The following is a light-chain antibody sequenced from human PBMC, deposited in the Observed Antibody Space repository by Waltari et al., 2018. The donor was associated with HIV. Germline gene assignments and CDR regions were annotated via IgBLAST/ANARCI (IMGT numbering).Light chain of an antibody. V-gene: IGKV3D-15*01. CDR3: HQYNDWPRST. CDR2: AAS. J-gene: IGKJ2*01. CDR1: QNIGSY. Sequence: VLLTQSPVTLSVSPGDRVTLSCRASQNIGSYLAWYQQKTAQSPSLLVYAASIRAPGIPARFTGSGSGTDFNRIIDGLQPDDCAVYYCHQYNDWPRSTFGQGTKVEIK.